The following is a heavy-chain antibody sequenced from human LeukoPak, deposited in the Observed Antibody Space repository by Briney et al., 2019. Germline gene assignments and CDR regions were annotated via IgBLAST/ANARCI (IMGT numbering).Heavy chain of an antibody. CDR3: AKGSIAAAAYNWFDP. V-gene: IGHV3-9*01. Sequence: PGGSLRLSCAASGFTFDDYAMHWVRQAPGKGLEWVSGISWNSGNIGYADPVKGRFTISRDNAINSLYLQMNSLRAEDTALYYCAKGSIAAAAYNWFDPWGQGTLVTVSS. CDR2: ISWNSGNI. D-gene: IGHD6-13*01. J-gene: IGHJ5*02. CDR1: GFTFDDYA.